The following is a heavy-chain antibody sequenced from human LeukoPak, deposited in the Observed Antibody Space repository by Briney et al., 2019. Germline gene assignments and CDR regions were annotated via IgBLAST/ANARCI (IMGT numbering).Heavy chain of an antibody. CDR1: GFTVSSNY. CDR3: AKGITVMMVAPGY. Sequence: QPGGSLRLSCAASGFTVSSNYMTWVRQAPGKGLEWVSAIYSNNTTFYADSVKGRFTISRDKSKNTLYLQMNSLRAEDTAVYYCAKGITVMMVAPGYWGQGTLVTVSS. CDR2: IYSNNTT. J-gene: IGHJ4*02. V-gene: IGHV3-53*01. D-gene: IGHD3-22*01.